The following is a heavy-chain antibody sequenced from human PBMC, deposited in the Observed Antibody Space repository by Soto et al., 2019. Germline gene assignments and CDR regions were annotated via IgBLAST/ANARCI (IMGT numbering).Heavy chain of an antibody. Sequence: QITLKESGPTLVKPTQTLTLTCTFSGFSLRTSGVGVGWIRQPPGKALEWLALIYWDDDKRYSPSLKSRLTITKDTSKNHVVLTRTNMDPVDTDTYYCAHSTRNGDYVLWGQGTKVTVSS. D-gene: IGHD4-17*01. CDR1: GFSLRTSGVG. CDR2: IYWDDDK. J-gene: IGHJ3*01. CDR3: AHSTRNGDYVL. V-gene: IGHV2-5*02.